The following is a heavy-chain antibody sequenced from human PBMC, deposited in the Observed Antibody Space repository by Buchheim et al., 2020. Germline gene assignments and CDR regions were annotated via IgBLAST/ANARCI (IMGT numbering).Heavy chain of an antibody. Sequence: EVHLLESGGGLIQPGGSLRLSCAASGFTFRNYAMSWVRQAPGRGLEWVSTITGDGGRTYYADSVKGRFTISRDYSKSTLYLQMNSLRADDTAIYWCTKEEPFSSGEPGWGQGTL. D-gene: IGHD6-19*01. CDR3: TKEEPFSSGEPG. CDR1: GFTFRNYA. V-gene: IGHV3-23*01. J-gene: IGHJ4*02. CDR2: ITGDGGRT.